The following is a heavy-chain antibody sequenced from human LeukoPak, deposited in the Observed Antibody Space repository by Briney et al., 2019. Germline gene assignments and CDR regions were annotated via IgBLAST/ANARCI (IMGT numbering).Heavy chain of an antibody. Sequence: GGSLRLSCAASGFTFDDYAMHWVRQAPGKGLEWVSGISWNSGSIGYADSVKGRFTISRDNAKNSLYLQMNSLRAEDTALYYCAKDRLRYFVQYYFDYWGQGTLVTVSS. CDR1: GFTFDDYA. CDR3: AKDRLRYFVQYYFDY. V-gene: IGHV3-9*01. J-gene: IGHJ4*02. CDR2: ISWNSGSI. D-gene: IGHD3-9*01.